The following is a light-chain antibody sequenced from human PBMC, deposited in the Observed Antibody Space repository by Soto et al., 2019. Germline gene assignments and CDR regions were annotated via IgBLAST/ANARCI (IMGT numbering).Light chain of an antibody. J-gene: IGKJ1*01. Sequence: DIQMTQSPSTLSASVGDRVTTTCRASQSISSWLAWYQQKPGQAPKLLIYKASTLQSGVPSRFSGSGSGTEFTLAISSLQPDDSATYYCQQYNDNWTFGQGTKVDI. CDR2: KAS. CDR1: QSISSW. V-gene: IGKV1-5*03. CDR3: QQYNDNWT.